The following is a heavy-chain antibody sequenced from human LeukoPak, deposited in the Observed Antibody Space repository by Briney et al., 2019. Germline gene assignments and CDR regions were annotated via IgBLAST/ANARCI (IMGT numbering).Heavy chain of an antibody. J-gene: IGHJ6*02. CDR1: GFTFSSYA. CDR3: ARGSSQFMIAIYYYGMDV. Sequence: GGSLRLSCAASGFTFSSYAMHWVRQAPGKGLEWVAVISYDGSNKYYADSVKGRFTISRDNSKNTLYLQMNSLRAEDTAVYYCARGSSQFMIAIYYYGMDVWGQGTTVTVSS. CDR2: ISYDGSNK. D-gene: IGHD3-22*01. V-gene: IGHV3-30-3*01.